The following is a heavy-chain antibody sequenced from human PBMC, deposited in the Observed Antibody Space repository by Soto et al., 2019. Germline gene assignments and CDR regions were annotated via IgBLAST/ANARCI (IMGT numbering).Heavy chain of an antibody. V-gene: IGHV4-34*01. CDR1: GGSFSGYY. D-gene: IGHD6-13*01. Sequence: QVQLQQWGAGLLKPSETLSLTCAVYGGSFSGYYWSWIRQPPGKGLEWIGEINHSGSTNYNPSLRSRLPISGDTSKNHFSLKLSSVTAADTAVYYCARTYSSSWSPLEYWGQGTLVTGSS. CDR3: ARTYSSSWSPLEY. J-gene: IGHJ4*02. CDR2: INHSGST.